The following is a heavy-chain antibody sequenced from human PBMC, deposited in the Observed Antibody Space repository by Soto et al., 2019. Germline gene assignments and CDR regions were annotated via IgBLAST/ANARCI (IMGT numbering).Heavy chain of an antibody. CDR3: ARDSPYVYSSSWTTHDAFDI. V-gene: IGHV4-59*01. CDR2: IYYSGST. J-gene: IGHJ3*02. CDR1: GGSISSYY. D-gene: IGHD6-13*01. Sequence: SETLSLTCTVSGGSISSYYWSWIRQPPGKGLEWIGYIYYSGSTNYNPSLKSRVTISVDTSKNQFSLKLSSVTAADTAVYYCARDSPYVYSSSWTTHDAFDIWGQGTMVTVSS.